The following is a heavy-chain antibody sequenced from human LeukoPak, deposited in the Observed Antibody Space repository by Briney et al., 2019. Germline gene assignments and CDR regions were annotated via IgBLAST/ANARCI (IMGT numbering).Heavy chain of an antibody. D-gene: IGHD3-3*01. V-gene: IGHV4-34*01. CDR2: ITYDGST. J-gene: IGHJ4*02. CDR1: GGSFDGYY. Sequence: SETLSHTCAVLGGSFDGYYCSWIRQPPAKGLEWIGEITYDGSTNYNPSLKSRVTISVDTSKIQFSLNLSSVTAADTAIYYCARGLASGYPPIPFDYWGQGTQVTVSS. CDR3: ARGLASGYPPIPFDY.